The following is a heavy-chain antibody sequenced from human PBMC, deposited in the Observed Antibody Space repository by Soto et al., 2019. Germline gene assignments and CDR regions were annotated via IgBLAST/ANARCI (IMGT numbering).Heavy chain of an antibody. J-gene: IGHJ4*02. CDR1: GYPFNRYD. D-gene: IGHD3-3*01. V-gene: IGHV1-8*01. Sequence: KVSCHASGYPFNRYDIYRVRQATGPGLEWMGWINPNTGNSGYAQKFQVRVTMTSDTSISTAHMELSSLRAEDAAVYDCARRAETKGLNGFGAVKYYIDFWGQGTLVTVSS. CDR3: ARRAETKGLNGFGAVKYYIDF. CDR2: INPNTGNS.